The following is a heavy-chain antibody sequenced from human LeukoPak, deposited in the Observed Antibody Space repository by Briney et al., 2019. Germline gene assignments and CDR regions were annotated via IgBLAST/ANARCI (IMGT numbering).Heavy chain of an antibody. J-gene: IGHJ4*02. CDR2: ISSSSSYI. Sequence: GGSLRLSCAASGFTFSSYIMNWVRQAPGKGLEWVSSISSSSSYIYYADSVKGRFTISRDNAKNSLYLQMNSLRAEDTAVYYCARESSSSWYKPPLDYWGQGTLVAVSS. V-gene: IGHV3-21*01. CDR3: ARESSSSWYKPPLDY. CDR1: GFTFSSYI. D-gene: IGHD6-13*01.